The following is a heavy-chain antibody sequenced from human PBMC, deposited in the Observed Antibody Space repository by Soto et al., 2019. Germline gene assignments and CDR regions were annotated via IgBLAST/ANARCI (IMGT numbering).Heavy chain of an antibody. V-gene: IGHV1-18*01. D-gene: IGHD2-2*01. Sequence: ASVKVSCKASGYTFTSYCISWVRQAPGQGLEWMGWISAYNGNTNYAQKLQGRVTMTTDTSTSTAYMELRSLRSDDTAVYYCAREKCSSTSCPTYAFDSWGQGTMVTVSS. J-gene: IGHJ3*02. CDR3: AREKCSSTSCPTYAFDS. CDR1: GYTFTSYC. CDR2: ISAYNGNT.